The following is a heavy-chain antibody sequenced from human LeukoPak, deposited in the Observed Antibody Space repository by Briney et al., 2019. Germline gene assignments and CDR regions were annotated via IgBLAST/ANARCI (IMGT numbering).Heavy chain of an antibody. CDR1: GFTFSSYA. Sequence: PGRSLRLSCAASGFTFSSYAMHWVRQAPGKGLEWVAVISYDGSNKYYADSVKGRFTISRDNSKNTLYLQMNSLRAEDTAVYFCAKAHYYDSSGYPNDAFDIWGQGTMVTVSS. CDR3: AKAHYYDSSGYPNDAFDI. J-gene: IGHJ3*02. CDR2: ISYDGSNK. V-gene: IGHV3-30-3*01. D-gene: IGHD3-22*01.